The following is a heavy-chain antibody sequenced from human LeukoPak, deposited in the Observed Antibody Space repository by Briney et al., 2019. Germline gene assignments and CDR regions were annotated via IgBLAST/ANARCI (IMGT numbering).Heavy chain of an antibody. Sequence: PSETLSLTRTVSGGSISSYYWSWIRQPPGKGLEWIGYISYSGSTNYNPSLKSRVTISVDTSKNQFSLKLSSVTAADTAVYSCARDGSGYNYFDYWGQGSLVTVSS. CDR1: GGSISSYY. V-gene: IGHV4-59*01. CDR2: ISYSGST. J-gene: IGHJ4*02. CDR3: ARDGSGYNYFDY. D-gene: IGHD3-3*01.